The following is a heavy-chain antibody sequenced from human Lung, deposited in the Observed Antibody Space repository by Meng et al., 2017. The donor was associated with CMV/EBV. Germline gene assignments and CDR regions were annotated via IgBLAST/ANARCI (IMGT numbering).Heavy chain of an antibody. V-gene: IGHV3-7*01. CDR2: IKEDGSEK. CDR3: ARDQGSCTSISCRGDAFDI. D-gene: IGHD2-2*01. Sequence: ESLKISXAASGITFSSNWMSWVREAPGKGLEWVANIKEDGSEKYYVESAKGRFTISRDNAKKSLYLQMNSLRAEDTAVYYCARDQGSCTSISCRGDAFDIWGQGTMVTVSS. J-gene: IGHJ3*02. CDR1: GITFSSNW.